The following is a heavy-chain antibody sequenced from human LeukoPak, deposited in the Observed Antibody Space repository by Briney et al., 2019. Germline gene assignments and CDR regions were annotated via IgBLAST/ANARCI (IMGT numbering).Heavy chain of an antibody. V-gene: IGHV4-59*01. CDR3: ARDGHNWFDP. CDR2: IYYSGST. J-gene: IGHJ5*02. CDR1: GGSISSYY. Sequence: SETLSLTCTVSGGSISSYYWSWIRQPPGKGLEWIGYIYYSGSTNYNPSLKSRVTISVDTSKNQFSLKLSSVTAADTAVYYCARDGHNWFDPWGQGTLVTVSS.